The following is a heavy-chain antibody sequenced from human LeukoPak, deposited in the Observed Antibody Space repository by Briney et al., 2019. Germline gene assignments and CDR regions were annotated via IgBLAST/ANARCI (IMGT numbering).Heavy chain of an antibody. Sequence: KPSETLSLTCTVSGGSVSSSTYYWGWIRQPPEKGLEWIGTIYYSGSTYYNPFLKSRVTISVDTSKNQFSLKLSSVTAADTAVYYCARHKSSGPYLLDYWRQGILVTVSS. V-gene: IGHV4-39*01. CDR2: IYYSGST. CDR1: GGSVSSSTYY. D-gene: IGHD3-22*01. J-gene: IGHJ4*02. CDR3: ARHKSSGPYLLDY.